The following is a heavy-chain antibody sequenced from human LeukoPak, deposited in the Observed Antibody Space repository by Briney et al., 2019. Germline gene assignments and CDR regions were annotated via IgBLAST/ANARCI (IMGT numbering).Heavy chain of an antibody. D-gene: IGHD4-17*01. CDR3: ARDSLYGVVDY. J-gene: IGHJ4*02. CDR2: INPSGGST. Sequence: ASVKVSCKTSGYTFTSYYIHWVRQAPGQGLEWMGIINPSGGSTSYAQRFQGRVTMTRDTSTSTVYMYLSSLRSEDTAVYYCARDSLYGVVDYWGQGTLVTVSS. V-gene: IGHV1-46*01. CDR1: GYTFTSYY.